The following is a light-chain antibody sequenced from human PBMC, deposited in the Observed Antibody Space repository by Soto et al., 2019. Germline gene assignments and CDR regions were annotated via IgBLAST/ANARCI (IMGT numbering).Light chain of an antibody. V-gene: IGKV3-20*01. J-gene: IGKJ4*01. CDR3: QQYGSSPLT. CDR1: QSVSNDY. Sequence: EVMLTQSPATLSVYPGERATLSCRASQSVSNDYVAWVQQKPGQAPRLLIYAASSRATGIPDRFSGSGSGTDFTLTISRLEPEDFAVYYCQQYGSSPLTFGGGTKVDIK. CDR2: AAS.